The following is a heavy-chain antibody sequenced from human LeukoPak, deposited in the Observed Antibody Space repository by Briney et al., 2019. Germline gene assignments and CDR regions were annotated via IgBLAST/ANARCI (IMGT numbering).Heavy chain of an antibody. Sequence: PGGSLRLSCAASGFTFSSYAMSWVRQAPGKGLEWVSAISGSGGSIYYADSVKGRFTISRDNSKNTLYLQMNSLRAEDTAVYYCAKDRRVAVAGTRSWYFDLWGRGTLVTVSS. J-gene: IGHJ2*01. CDR3: AKDRRVAVAGTRSWYFDL. D-gene: IGHD6-19*01. V-gene: IGHV3-23*01. CDR1: GFTFSSYA. CDR2: ISGSGGSI.